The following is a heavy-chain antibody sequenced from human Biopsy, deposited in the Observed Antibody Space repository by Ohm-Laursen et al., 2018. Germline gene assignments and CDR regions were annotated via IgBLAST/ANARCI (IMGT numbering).Heavy chain of an antibody. CDR2: IYYSGST. CDR3: ARATNSTGWPYYYFYGMDV. Sequence: PSQTLSLTCTVSAGSISSDYWSWIRQTPGKGLEWIGYIYYSGSTNYNPSLKRRVTISVDTSKNQFSLRLNSVTAADTAVYYCARATNSTGWPYYYFYGMDVWGQGTTVTVSS. V-gene: IGHV4-59*01. CDR1: AGSISSDY. D-gene: IGHD2/OR15-2a*01. J-gene: IGHJ6*02.